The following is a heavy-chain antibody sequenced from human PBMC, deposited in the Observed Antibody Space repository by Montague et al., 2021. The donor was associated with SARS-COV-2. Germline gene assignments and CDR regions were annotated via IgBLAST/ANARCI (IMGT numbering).Heavy chain of an antibody. V-gene: IGHV4-59*01. CDR3: ARDLGDAPDY. Sequence: SETLSLTCTVSGDSISAYYWSWIRQPPGAGLEWIGYVYYSGSTKYNPSLKSRVTISVDTSENQFSLILNSVTAADTAVYYCARDLGDAPDYWGQGILVTVSS. D-gene: IGHD3-16*01. CDR2: VYYSGST. J-gene: IGHJ4*02. CDR1: GDSISAYY.